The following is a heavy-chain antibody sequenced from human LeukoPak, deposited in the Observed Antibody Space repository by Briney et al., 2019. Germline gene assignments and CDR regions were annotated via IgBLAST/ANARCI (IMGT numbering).Heavy chain of an antibody. Sequence: SETLSLTCAVSGSSITSGYYWGWIRQPPGKGLEWIGEINHSGSTNYNPSLKSRVIISVDTSKNQFSLKLSSVTAADTAVYYCARSRVPAGGGCYAYWGRGAPVTVSS. J-gene: IGHJ4*02. CDR3: ARSRVPAGGGCYAY. D-gene: IGHD2-21*01. CDR1: GSSITSGYY. CDR2: INHSGST. V-gene: IGHV4-38-2*01.